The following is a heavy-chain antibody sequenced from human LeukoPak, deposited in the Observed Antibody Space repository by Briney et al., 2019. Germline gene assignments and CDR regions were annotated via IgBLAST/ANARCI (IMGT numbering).Heavy chain of an antibody. J-gene: IGHJ5*02. CDR3: ARGSYWYDV. D-gene: IGHD6-13*01. CDR2: INPTSGGA. Sequence: ASVKVSCKASGYTFTDYYIQWVRQAPGQGLEWMGWINPTSGGANYAQKFQGRVTMTRDTSISTAYMELSRLKSDDTAVYYCARGSYWYDVWGQGTLVTVSS. V-gene: IGHV1-2*02. CDR1: GYTFTDYY.